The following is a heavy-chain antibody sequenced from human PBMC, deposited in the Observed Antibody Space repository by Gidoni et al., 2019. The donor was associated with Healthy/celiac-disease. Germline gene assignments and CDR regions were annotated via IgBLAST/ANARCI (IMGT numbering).Heavy chain of an antibody. V-gene: IGHV3-49*04. J-gene: IGHJ4*02. CDR3: TSRVAVDTAMD. D-gene: IGHD5-18*01. CDR1: GFTFGGYA. CDR2: IRSKAYGGTT. Sequence: EVQLVESGGGLVQPGRSLRLSCTASGFTFGGYAMSWVRQAPGKGLEWVGFIRSKAYGGTTEYAASVKGRFTISRDDSKSIAYLQMNSLKTEDTAVYYCTSRVAVDTAMDWGQGTLVTVSS.